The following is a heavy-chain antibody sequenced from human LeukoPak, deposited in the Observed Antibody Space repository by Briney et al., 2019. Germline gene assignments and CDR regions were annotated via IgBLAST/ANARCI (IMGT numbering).Heavy chain of an antibody. Sequence: GGSLRLSCAASGFTFSKSAMHWVRQGPGKGLEWVAYIAHHGNDKYYIDSVKGRFTISRDNSKRTLYLEMNSLRADDTAMYYCAKDGSWSCTDWGQGTLATVSS. V-gene: IGHV3-30*02. CDR1: GFTFSKSA. J-gene: IGHJ4*02. CDR2: IAHHGNDK. CDR3: AKDGSWSCTD. D-gene: IGHD2-8*02.